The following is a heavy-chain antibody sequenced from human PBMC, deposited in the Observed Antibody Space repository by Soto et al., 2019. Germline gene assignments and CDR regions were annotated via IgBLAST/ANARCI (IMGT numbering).Heavy chain of an antibody. D-gene: IGHD1-26*01. CDR3: ARALIVGAVFDY. CDR2: IYSSGST. Sequence: SETLSLTCPVSGGSISSSYGGWIRPPAGKGLEWIGRIYSSGSTYYNPSLKSRVTISIDTSNNQFSLKLSSVTAADTAVYYCARALIVGAVFDYWGQGTLVTVSS. CDR1: GGSISSSY. V-gene: IGHV4-4*07. J-gene: IGHJ4*02.